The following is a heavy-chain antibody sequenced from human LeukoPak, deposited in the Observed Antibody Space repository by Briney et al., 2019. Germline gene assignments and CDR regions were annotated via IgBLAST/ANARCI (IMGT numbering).Heavy chain of an antibody. CDR1: GGSFSGYY. V-gene: IGHV4-34*01. J-gene: IGHJ5*02. Sequence: SETLSLTCAVYGGSFSGYYWSWIRQPLGKGLEWIGEINHSGSTNYNPSLKSRVTISVDTSKNQFSLKLSSVTAADTAVYYCARVRFTLLSVSSWPDSNWFDPWGQGTLVTVSS. CDR2: INHSGST. D-gene: IGHD6-13*01. CDR3: ARVRFTLLSVSSWPDSNWFDP.